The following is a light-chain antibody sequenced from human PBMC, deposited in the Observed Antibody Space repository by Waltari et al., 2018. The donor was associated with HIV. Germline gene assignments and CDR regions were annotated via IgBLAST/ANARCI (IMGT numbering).Light chain of an antibody. V-gene: IGLV2-14*01. CDR3: SSYTTSSTLGGV. Sequence: QSALTQPASVSGSPGQPITISCTRTSSDAGGNNYVSWYQHTPAKAPKLMIYEVSNRPSGVSNRFSGSKSGNTASLTISGLQADDEADYYCSSYTTSSTLGGVFGGGTKLTVL. CDR1: SSDAGGNNY. J-gene: IGLJ2*01. CDR2: EVS.